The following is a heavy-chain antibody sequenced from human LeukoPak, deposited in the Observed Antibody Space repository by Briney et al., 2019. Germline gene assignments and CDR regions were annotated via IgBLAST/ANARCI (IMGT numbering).Heavy chain of an antibody. J-gene: IGHJ5*02. V-gene: IGHV5-10-1*01. CDR3: ASRATVPPYNWFDP. CDR1: GYTFISNW. Sequence: GESLKVSCKGSGYTFISNWITWVRQMPGKGLEWMLRIDLSDSYTNYSPSFQGHVAISADKSTSTAYLQWSSLKASDTAMYYCASRATVPPYNWFDPWGQGTLVTVSS. CDR2: IDLSDSYT. D-gene: IGHD4-17*01.